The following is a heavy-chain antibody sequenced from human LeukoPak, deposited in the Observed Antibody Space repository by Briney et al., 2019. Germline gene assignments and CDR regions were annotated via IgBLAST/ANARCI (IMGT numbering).Heavy chain of an antibody. J-gene: IGHJ6*03. V-gene: IGHV4-39*01. CDR2: IYYSGST. Sequence: SETLSLTCTVSGGSISSSSYYWGCIRQPPGKGLECIGSIYYSGSTYYNPSLKSRVTISVDTSKNQFSLKLSSVTAADTAVYYCARTNYYYGSGSYGPSNYYYYMDVWGKGTTVTVSS. CDR3: ARTNYYYGSGSYGPSNYYYYMDV. D-gene: IGHD3-10*01. CDR1: GGSISSSSYY.